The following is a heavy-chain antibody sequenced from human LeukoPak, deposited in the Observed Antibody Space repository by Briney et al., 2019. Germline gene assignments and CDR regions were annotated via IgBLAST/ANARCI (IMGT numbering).Heavy chain of an antibody. CDR1: GGSISSGSYY. J-gene: IGHJ4*02. D-gene: IGHD1-7*01. CDR2: IYTSGST. V-gene: IGHV4-61*02. CDR3: ARGSVNGTTSTFDY. Sequence: SETLSLTCTVSGGSISSGSYYWSWMRQPAGKGLEWIGRIYTSGSTNYNPSLKSRVTISVDTSKNQFSLKLSSVTAADTAVYYCARGSVNGTTSTFDYWGQGTLVTVSS.